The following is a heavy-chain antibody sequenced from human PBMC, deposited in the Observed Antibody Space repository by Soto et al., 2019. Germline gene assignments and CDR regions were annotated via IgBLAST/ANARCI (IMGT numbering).Heavy chain of an antibody. CDR2: IYYSGTT. CDR1: GGSISSYY. V-gene: IGHV4-59*01. J-gene: IGHJ5*02. CDR3: SIYYSYYDYIWGSYRGGNWFDP. D-gene: IGHD3-16*02. Sequence: SETLSLTCTVSGGSISSYYWSWIRQPPGKGLEWIGYIYYSGTTNYNPSLKSRVTILVDTSKNQFSLKLSSVTAADTAVYYCSIYYSYYDYIWGSYRGGNWFDPWGQGTLVTVSS.